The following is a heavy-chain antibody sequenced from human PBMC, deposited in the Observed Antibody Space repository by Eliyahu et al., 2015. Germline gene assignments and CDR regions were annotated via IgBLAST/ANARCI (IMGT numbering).Heavy chain of an antibody. J-gene: IGHJ2*01. V-gene: IGHV3-23*04. Sequence: EVQLVESGGGLVQPGXSLRLXCXASGFPXXPYAXXWVRQAPGKGLEXVSAISGSGGSTYYADSVKGRFTISRDNSKNTLYLQMNSLRAEDTAVYYCAKTVAGTRWHWYFDLWGRGTLVTVSS. D-gene: IGHD6-19*01. CDR1: GFPXXPYA. CDR2: ISGSGGST. CDR3: AKTVAGTRWHWYFDL.